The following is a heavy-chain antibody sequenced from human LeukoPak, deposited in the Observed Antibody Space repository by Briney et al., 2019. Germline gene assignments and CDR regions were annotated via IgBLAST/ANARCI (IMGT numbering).Heavy chain of an antibody. CDR2: ISSDGNDK. Sequence: PGGFLRLSCAVSGVTFRSYGMHWVRQAPGKGLEWVALISSDGNDKLYGDSVRGRFTISRDNSKNTLYPQMNSLRAEDTAVYYCARDRGGDWYFDYWGQGTLVTVSS. CDR1: GVTFRSYG. CDR3: ARDRGGDWYFDY. D-gene: IGHD2-21*02. V-gene: IGHV3-30*03. J-gene: IGHJ4*02.